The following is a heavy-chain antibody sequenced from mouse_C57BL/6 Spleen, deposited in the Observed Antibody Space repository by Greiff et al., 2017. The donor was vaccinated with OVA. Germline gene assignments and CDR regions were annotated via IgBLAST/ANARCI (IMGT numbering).Heavy chain of an antibody. D-gene: IGHD2-3*01. J-gene: IGHJ4*01. V-gene: IGHV7-3*01. Sequence: EVKLVESGGGLVQPGGSLSLSCAASGFTFTDYYMSWVRQPPGKALEWLGFIRNKANGYTTEYSASVKGRFTISRDNSQSILYLQMNALRAEDSATYYGARYWDGYPYYAMDYWGQGTSVTVSS. CDR3: ARYWDGYPYYAMDY. CDR1: GFTFTDYY. CDR2: IRNKANGYTT.